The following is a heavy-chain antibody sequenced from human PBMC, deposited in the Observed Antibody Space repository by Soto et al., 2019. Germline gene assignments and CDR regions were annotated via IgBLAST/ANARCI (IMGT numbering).Heavy chain of an antibody. Sequence: QLQLQESGPGLVKPSETLSLTCTVSGGSISSSSYYWGWIRQPPGKGLEWIGSIYYSGSTYYNPSLKSRVTISVDTSKNQFSLKLSSVTAADTAVYYCARHPPSGYVIDYWGQGTLVTVSS. CDR3: ARHPPSGYVIDY. J-gene: IGHJ4*02. CDR2: IYYSGST. V-gene: IGHV4-39*01. D-gene: IGHD5-12*01. CDR1: GGSISSSSYY.